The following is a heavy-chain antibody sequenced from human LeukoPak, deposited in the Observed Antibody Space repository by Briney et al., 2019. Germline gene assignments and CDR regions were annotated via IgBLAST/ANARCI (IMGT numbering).Heavy chain of an antibody. D-gene: IGHD2-21*02. CDR3: ARTAYCGGDCYYYFDY. CDR2: IYHSGST. CDR1: GGSISSGGYS. J-gene: IGHJ4*02. Sequence: SETLSLTCAVSGGSISSGGYSCSWIRQPPGKGLERIGYIYHSGSTYYNPSLKSRVTISVDRSKNQFSLKLSSVTAADTAVYYCARTAYCGGDCYYYFDYWGQGTLVTVSS. V-gene: IGHV4-30-2*01.